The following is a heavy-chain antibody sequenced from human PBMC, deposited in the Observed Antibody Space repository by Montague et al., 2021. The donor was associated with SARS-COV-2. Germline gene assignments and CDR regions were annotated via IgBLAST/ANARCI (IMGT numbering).Heavy chain of an antibody. CDR1: GGSISSSSYY. CDR2: IYYSGXT. Sequence: SETLSLTCTVSGGSISSSSYYWGWIRQPPGKGLEWLGSIYYSGXTXYXXXXKXRVTISVDTSKNQFSLKLRSVTAADTAVYYCARGIRRTWIQLWVRSGFDYWGQGTLVTVSS. J-gene: IGHJ4*02. CDR3: ARGIRRTWIQLWVRSGFDY. D-gene: IGHD5-18*01. V-gene: IGHV4-39*07.